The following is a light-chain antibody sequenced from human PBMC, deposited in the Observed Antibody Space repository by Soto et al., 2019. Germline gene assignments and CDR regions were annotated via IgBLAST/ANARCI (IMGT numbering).Light chain of an antibody. CDR2: TNN. Sequence: QSVLTQPPSASGTPGQRVTISCSGRNSNIGSNYVYWYQQVPGTAPKLLIYTNNQRPSGVPDRFSGSKSATSASLAIGGLRSEDEADYYCAAWDDSLSGWVFGGGTKLTVI. V-gene: IGLV1-47*01. CDR1: NSNIGSNY. J-gene: IGLJ3*02. CDR3: AAWDDSLSGWV.